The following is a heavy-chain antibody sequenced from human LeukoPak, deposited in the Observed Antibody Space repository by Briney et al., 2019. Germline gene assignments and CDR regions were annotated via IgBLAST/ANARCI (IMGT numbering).Heavy chain of an antibody. CDR2: ISASGDNT. V-gene: IGHV3-23*01. Sequence: PGGTLRLSCAASGFTFSNYGINWVRQAPGKGLEWVSAISASGDNTYYADSVKGRFTISRDNSKNTLYLQMNSLRAEDTAVYYCAKEFTSRGAFDYWGQGTLVTVSS. CDR1: GFTFSNYG. J-gene: IGHJ4*02. D-gene: IGHD3-10*01. CDR3: AKEFTSRGAFDY.